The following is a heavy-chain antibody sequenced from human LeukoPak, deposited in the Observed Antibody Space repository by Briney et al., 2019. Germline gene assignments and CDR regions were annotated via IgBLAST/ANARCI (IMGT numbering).Heavy chain of an antibody. J-gene: IGHJ4*02. CDR2: INPSGGST. CDR3: AKDPFDIVVVPDSTFDF. CDR1: GYTFTSYY. V-gene: IGHV1-46*01. D-gene: IGHD2-2*01. Sequence: GASVKVSCKASGYTFTSYYMHWVRQAPGQGLEWMGIINPSGGSTSYAQKFQGRVTMTRDTSTSTVYMELSSLRSEDTAVYYCAKDPFDIVVVPDSTFDFWGQGTLVTVSS.